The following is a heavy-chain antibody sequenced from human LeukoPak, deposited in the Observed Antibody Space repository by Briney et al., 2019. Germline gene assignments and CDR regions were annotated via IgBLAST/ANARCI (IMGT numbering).Heavy chain of an antibody. V-gene: IGHV3-73*01. Sequence: GGSLRLSCAASGFTFSGSGMLSARQASGRGLEWVGRIRTKANNYATAYAESVRGRFTISRDDSKNTAYLQMDSLKIEDTAVYYCSRQEEGCSAGTCYRPDSWGQGTLVTVSS. CDR1: GFTFSGSG. CDR3: SRQEEGCSAGTCYRPDS. D-gene: IGHD2-15*01. CDR2: IRTKANNYAT. J-gene: IGHJ4*02.